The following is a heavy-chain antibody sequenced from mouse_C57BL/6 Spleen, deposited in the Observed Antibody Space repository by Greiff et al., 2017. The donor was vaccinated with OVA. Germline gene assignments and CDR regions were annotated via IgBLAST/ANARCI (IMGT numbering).Heavy chain of an antibody. CDR1: GYTFTSYW. J-gene: IGHJ4*01. CDR3: ARDDGYYVGAMDY. Sequence: QVQLQQPGTELVKPGASVKLSCKASGYTFTSYWMHWVKQRPGQGLGWIGNINPSNGGTNYNEKFKSKATLTVDKSSSTAYMQLSSLTSEDSAVYYCARDDGYYVGAMDYWGQGTSVTVSS. V-gene: IGHV1-53*01. D-gene: IGHD2-3*01. CDR2: INPSNGGT.